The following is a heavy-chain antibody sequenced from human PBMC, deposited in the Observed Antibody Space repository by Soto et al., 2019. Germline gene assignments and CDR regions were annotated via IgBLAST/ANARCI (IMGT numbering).Heavy chain of an antibody. V-gene: IGHV1-2*02. CDR2: INPRSGDT. J-gene: IGHJ4*02. Sequence: GASVKVSCKASGYTFTDYYMHWVRQAPGQGLEWMGWINPRSGDTKYAQKFQGRVTMARDTSISTAYMELNRLSSDDTAVYYCARDLAALYDSSGYYLDCWGQGTLVTVPS. CDR3: ARDLAALYDSSGYYLDC. D-gene: IGHD3-22*01. CDR1: GYTFTDYY.